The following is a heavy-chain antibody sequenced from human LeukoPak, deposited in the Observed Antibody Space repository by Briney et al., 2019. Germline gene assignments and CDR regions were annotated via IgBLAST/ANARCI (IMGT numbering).Heavy chain of an antibody. Sequence: SESLSLTCTVSGDSITSSSYNWGWIRQSPGKGLEWIGSIYYGSGSTYYNPSLKSRITISIDTSKNQFSLKLSSVTAADTAVYYCARTEIPGGRGIAIFGVVIKGGWFDPWGQGTLVTVSS. CDR2: IYYGSGST. D-gene: IGHD3-3*01. V-gene: IGHV4-39*01. CDR1: GDSITSSSYN. J-gene: IGHJ5*02. CDR3: ARTEIPGGRGIAIFGVVIKGGWFDP.